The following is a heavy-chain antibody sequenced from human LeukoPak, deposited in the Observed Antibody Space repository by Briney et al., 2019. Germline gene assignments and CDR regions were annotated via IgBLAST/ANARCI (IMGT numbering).Heavy chain of an antibody. CDR3: AKDASGYSGSYYFDY. CDR2: ISYDGSNK. D-gene: IGHD1-26*01. CDR1: GFTCSSYA. V-gene: IGHV3-30*04. J-gene: IGHJ4*02. Sequence: GGSLRHSCAASGFTCSSYAMHWVRQAPGKGLEWVAVISYDGSNKYYADSVKGRFTISRDNSKNTLYPQMNSLRAEDTAVYYCAKDASGYSGSYYFDYWGQGTLVTVSS.